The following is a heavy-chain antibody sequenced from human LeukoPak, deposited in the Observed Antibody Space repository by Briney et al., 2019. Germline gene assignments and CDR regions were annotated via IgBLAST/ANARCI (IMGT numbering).Heavy chain of an antibody. D-gene: IGHD3-22*01. Sequence: SETLSLTCTVSGDSISSSSYYWGWIRQPPGKGLEWIGTLYHSGSTNYNPSLKSRVTISVDKSKNQFSLKLSSVTAADTAVYYCARLFSYDSSGDAFDIWGQGTMVTVSS. CDR1: GDSISSSSYY. CDR3: ARLFSYDSSGDAFDI. V-gene: IGHV4-39*07. CDR2: LYHSGST. J-gene: IGHJ3*02.